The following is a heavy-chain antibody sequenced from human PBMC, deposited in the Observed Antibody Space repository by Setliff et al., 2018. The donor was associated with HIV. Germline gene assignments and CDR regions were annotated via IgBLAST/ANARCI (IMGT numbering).Heavy chain of an antibody. J-gene: IGHJ6*02. Sequence: SVKVSCKASGGTFSSYAISWVRQAPGQGLEWMGGIIPIFGTANYAQKFQGRVTVTTDESTSTTYMELSSLRSEDTAVYYCARAGGSGSYYLSWYYGMDVWGQGTTVTVSS. D-gene: IGHD3-10*01. CDR3: ARAGGSGSYYLSWYYGMDV. CDR1: GGTFSSYA. CDR2: IIPIFGTA. V-gene: IGHV1-69*05.